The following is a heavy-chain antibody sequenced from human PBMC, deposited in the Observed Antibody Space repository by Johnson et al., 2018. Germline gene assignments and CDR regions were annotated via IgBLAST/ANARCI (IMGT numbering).Heavy chain of an antibody. J-gene: IGHJ6*02. CDR2: ISYDGSNK. D-gene: IGHD6-6*01. CDR3: AREEQLGGMDG. V-gene: IGHV3-30*04. Sequence: QVQLVESGGGVVQPGRSLRLSCAASGFTFSSYAMHWVRQAPGKGLEWVAVISYDGSNKYYADSVKGRFTISRDNSKNTLYLQMDSLRAEDTAVYYCAREEQLGGMDGGGQGATVTGPS. CDR1: GFTFSSYA.